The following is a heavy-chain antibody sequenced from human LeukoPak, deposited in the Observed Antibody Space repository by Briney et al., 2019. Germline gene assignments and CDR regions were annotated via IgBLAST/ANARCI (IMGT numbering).Heavy chain of an antibody. D-gene: IGHD3-16*01. Sequence: PGGSLRLSCAASGFTFSSYAMSWVRQAPGKGLEWVSAISGSGGSTYYADSVKGRFTISRDNSKNTLYLQMNSLRAEDTAVYYCASGGGGMVIGDYWGQGTLVTVSS. CDR3: ASGGGGMVIGDY. J-gene: IGHJ4*02. CDR1: GFTFSSYA. CDR2: ISGSGGST. V-gene: IGHV3-23*01.